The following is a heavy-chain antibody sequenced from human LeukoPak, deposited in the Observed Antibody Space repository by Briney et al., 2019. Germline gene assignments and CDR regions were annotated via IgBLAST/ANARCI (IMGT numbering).Heavy chain of an antibody. D-gene: IGHD3-22*01. CDR1: GGTFSSYA. Sequence: GSSVKVSCKASGGTFSSYAISWVRQAPGQGLEGMGRIIPIFGKANYAQKFQGRVTITTDESTSTAYMELSSLRSEDTAVYYCARDGESSGYNYWGQGTLVTVSS. V-gene: IGHV1-69*05. CDR2: IIPIFGKA. CDR3: ARDGESSGYNY. J-gene: IGHJ4*02.